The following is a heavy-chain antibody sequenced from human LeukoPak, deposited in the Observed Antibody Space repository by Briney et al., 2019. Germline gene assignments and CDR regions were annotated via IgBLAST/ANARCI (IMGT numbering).Heavy chain of an antibody. J-gene: IGHJ4*02. D-gene: IGHD4-17*01. CDR1: GFTVSSNY. CDR3: ARGHYVLDS. V-gene: IGHV3-66*02. CDR2: IYTVGST. Sequence: PGGSLRLSCAASGFTVSSNYMTGVRQAPGKGLEWVSFIYTVGSTYYADSVKGRFTISRDNSKNTLFLQMNSLRLEDTAVYYCARGHYVLDSWGQGTLVTVSS.